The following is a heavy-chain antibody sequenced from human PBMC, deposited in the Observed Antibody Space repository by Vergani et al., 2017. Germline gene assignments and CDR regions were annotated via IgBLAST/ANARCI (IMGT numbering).Heavy chain of an antibody. V-gene: IGHV4-31*03. J-gene: IGHJ4*02. CDR3: ASMGGYDEGYAFRIGYFDS. Sequence: QVQLQESGPGLVKPSQTLSLTCSVSGDSISSGVYYWNWIRHHPGKGLEWIGYLYSTGSTHHHPSLRRRINTSVETSKNQFSLKLNSVTAADTAMYYCASMGGYDEGYAFRIGYFDSWGPGILVTVSS. CDR2: LYSTGST. CDR1: GDSISSGVYY. D-gene: IGHD3-16*01.